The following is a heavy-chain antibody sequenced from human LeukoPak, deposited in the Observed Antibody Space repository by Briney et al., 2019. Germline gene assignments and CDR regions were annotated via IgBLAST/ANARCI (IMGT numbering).Heavy chain of an antibody. CDR2: INHSGST. V-gene: IGHV4-34*01. Sequence: PSETLSLTCAAYGGSFSCYYWSWIRQPPGKGLEWIGEINHSGSTNYNPSLKSRVTISVDTSKNQFSLKLSSVTAADTAVYYCARGPRGRSPATVSTGPFYYWGEGTLVTVSS. J-gene: IGHJ4*02. CDR1: GGSFSCYY. D-gene: IGHD4-17*01. CDR3: ARGPRGRSPATVSTGPFYY.